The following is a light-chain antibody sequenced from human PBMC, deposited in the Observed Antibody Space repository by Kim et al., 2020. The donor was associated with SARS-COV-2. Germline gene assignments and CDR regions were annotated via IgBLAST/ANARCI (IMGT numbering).Light chain of an antibody. V-gene: IGLV2-14*04. CDR3: TSYTSSNDWV. CDR1: SSDVGGYNY. Sequence: QSIPIACTGTSSDVGGYNYVSWYQQHPGNAPKLMIYGVRKRPSGISNRFSGSKSGNTASLTISGLQAEDEADYYCTSYTSSNDWVFGGGTQLTVL. CDR2: GVR. J-gene: IGLJ3*02.